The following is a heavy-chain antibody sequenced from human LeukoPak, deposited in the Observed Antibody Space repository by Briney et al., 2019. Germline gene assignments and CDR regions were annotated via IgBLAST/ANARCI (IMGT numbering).Heavy chain of an antibody. Sequence: ASVKVSCKASGYTFTSYGISWVRQAPGQGLEWMGWISAYNGNTNYAQKLQGRVTMTTDTSTSTAYMELRSLRSDDTAVYCCARADIVATIEDYWGQGTLVTVSS. CDR2: ISAYNGNT. V-gene: IGHV1-18*01. J-gene: IGHJ4*02. D-gene: IGHD5-12*01. CDR1: GYTFTSYG. CDR3: ARADIVATIEDY.